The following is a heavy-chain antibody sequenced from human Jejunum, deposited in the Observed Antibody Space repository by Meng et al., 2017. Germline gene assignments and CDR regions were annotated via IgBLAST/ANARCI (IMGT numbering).Heavy chain of an antibody. D-gene: IGHD3-22*01. CDR1: GFTFSSYS. CDR2: ISSSSSYK. CDR3: ARSSSGPIY. J-gene: IGHJ4*02. V-gene: IGHV3-21*01. Sequence: GESLKISCAASGFTFSSYSMNWVRQAPGKGMEWVSSISSSSSYKYYADSVKGQFTISRDNARNSLYLQMNSLRAEDTAVYYCARSSSGPIYWGQGTLVTVSS.